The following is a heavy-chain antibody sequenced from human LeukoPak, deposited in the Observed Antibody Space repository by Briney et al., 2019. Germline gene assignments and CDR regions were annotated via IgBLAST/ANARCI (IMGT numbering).Heavy chain of an antibody. CDR3: ARGRSGGSAKGAFDI. J-gene: IGHJ3*02. CDR2: ISYDGGNK. V-gene: IGHV3-30-3*01. CDR1: GFTFSSYA. D-gene: IGHD2-15*01. Sequence: PGGSLRLSCAASGFTFSSYAMHWVRQAPGKGLEWVAVISYDGGNKYYADSVKGRFTISRDNSKNTLYLQMNSLRAEDTAVYYCARGRSGGSAKGAFDIWGQGTMVTVSS.